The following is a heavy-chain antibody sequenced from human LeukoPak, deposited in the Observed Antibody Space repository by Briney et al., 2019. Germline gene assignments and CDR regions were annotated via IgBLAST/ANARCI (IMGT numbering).Heavy chain of an antibody. CDR1: GGTFSSYA. Sequence: ASVKVSCKASGGTFSSYAISWVRQAPGQGLEWMGRIIPIFGIANYAQKFQGRVTITADKSTSTAYMELSSLRSEDTAVYYCARDDGSANYYDYYGMDVWGQGTTVTVSS. V-gene: IGHV1-69*04. J-gene: IGHJ6*01. CDR3: ARDDGSANYYDYYGMDV. CDR2: IIPIFGIA.